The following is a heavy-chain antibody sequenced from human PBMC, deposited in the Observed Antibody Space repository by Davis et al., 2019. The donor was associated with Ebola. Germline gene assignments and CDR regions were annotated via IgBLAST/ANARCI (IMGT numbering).Heavy chain of an antibody. Sequence: ASVKVSCKASGYTFTSYAMHWVRQAPGQRLEWMGWINAGNGNTKYSQKFQGRVTITRDTSASTAYMELSSLRSEDTAVYYCCIVSYYYGSGSYLSKDYYGMDVWGQGTTVTVSS. CDR2: INAGNGNT. V-gene: IGHV1-3*01. CDR3: CIVSYYYGSGSYLSKDYYGMDV. CDR1: GYTFTSYA. J-gene: IGHJ6*02. D-gene: IGHD3-10*01.